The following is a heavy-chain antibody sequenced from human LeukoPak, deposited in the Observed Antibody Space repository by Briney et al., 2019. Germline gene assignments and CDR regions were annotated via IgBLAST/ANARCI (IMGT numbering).Heavy chain of an antibody. CDR1: GGSISSYY. J-gene: IGHJ4*02. CDR2: MYYSGST. CDR3: ARGGGYSGYDFGY. V-gene: IGHV4-59*01. D-gene: IGHD5-12*01. Sequence: SETLSLTCTVSGGSISSYYWSWIRQPPGKGLEWIGDMYYSGSTNYNPSLKSRVTISVDTSKNQFSLNLSSVTAADTAVYYCARGGGYSGYDFGYWGQGTLVTVSS.